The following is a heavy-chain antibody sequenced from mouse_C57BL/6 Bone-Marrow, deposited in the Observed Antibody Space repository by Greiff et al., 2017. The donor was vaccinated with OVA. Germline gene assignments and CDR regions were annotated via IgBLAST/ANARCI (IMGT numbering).Heavy chain of an antibody. V-gene: IGHV1-81*01. CDR1: GYTFTSYG. CDR2: IYPRSGNT. CDR3: ARYGNSHFDY. J-gene: IGHJ2*01. Sequence: VQLQESGAELARPGASVKLSCKASGYTFTSYGISWVKQRTGQGLEWIGEIYPRSGNTYYNEKFKGKATLTADKSSSTAYMELRSLTSEDSAVYFCARYGNSHFDYWGQGTTLTVSS. D-gene: IGHD2-1*01.